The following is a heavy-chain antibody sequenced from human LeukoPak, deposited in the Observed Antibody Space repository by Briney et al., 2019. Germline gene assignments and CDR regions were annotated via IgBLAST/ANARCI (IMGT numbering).Heavy chain of an antibody. CDR2: IYHSGTT. J-gene: IGHJ5*02. CDR1: DYSITSDYY. D-gene: IGHD3-10*01. V-gene: IGHV4-38-2*02. CDR3: AREGSTSGTNWFDP. Sequence: ETLSLTCAVSDYSITSDYYWGWIRQPPGKGLEWIGSIYHSGTTDYNPSLKSRVTISVDTSKNQFSLKLTSVTAADTAVYYCAREGSTSGTNWFDPWGQGNLVTDSS.